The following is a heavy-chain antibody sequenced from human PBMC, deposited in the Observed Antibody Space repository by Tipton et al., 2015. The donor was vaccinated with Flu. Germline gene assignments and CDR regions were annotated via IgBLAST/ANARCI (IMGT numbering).Heavy chain of an antibody. CDR3: ARVSREGATLIRRPAAFDI. V-gene: IGHV4-39*07. CDR2: LFYAGST. Sequence: TLSLTCSVSGGSISSSSVYWGWIRQPPGKGLEWIGHLFYAGSTYYNPSLKSRVTISVHTSKSQFSLRLSSLTAADTAVYYCARVSREGATLIRRPAAFDIWGQGTMVTVSS. D-gene: IGHD3-10*01. CDR1: GGSISSSSVY. J-gene: IGHJ3*02.